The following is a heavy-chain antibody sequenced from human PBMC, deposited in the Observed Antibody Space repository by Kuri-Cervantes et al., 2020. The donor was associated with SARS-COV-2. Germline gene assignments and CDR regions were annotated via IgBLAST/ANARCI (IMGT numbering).Heavy chain of an antibody. CDR3: AREGTHLSSYYYMDV. V-gene: IGHV3-11*04. J-gene: IGHJ6*03. D-gene: IGHD2/OR15-2a*01. Sequence: GGSLRLSCAASGFTFSDYYMSWIRQAPGKGLEWVSYISSSGSTIYYADSVKGRFTISRDDAKNSLYLQMSSLRAEDTAVYYCAREGTHLSSYYYMDVWGKGTTVTVSS. CDR2: ISSSGSTI. CDR1: GFTFSDYY.